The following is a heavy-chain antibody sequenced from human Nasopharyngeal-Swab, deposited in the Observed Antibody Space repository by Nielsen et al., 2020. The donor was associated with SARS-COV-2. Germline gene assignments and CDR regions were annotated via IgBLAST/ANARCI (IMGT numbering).Heavy chain of an antibody. CDR1: GFTFDDYS. V-gene: IGHV3-43*01. J-gene: IGHJ4*02. Sequence: GGSLRLSCGASGFTFDDYSMHWVRHVPGQGLEWVSLISWDGVNTYHADSVKGRFTISRDNSENSLYLQMNSLRTEDTGLYYCTKGVYYMSYFHVPPFDSWGRGTLVAVSS. D-gene: IGHD3-10*01. CDR3: TKGVYYMSYFHVPPFDS. CDR2: ISWDGVNT.